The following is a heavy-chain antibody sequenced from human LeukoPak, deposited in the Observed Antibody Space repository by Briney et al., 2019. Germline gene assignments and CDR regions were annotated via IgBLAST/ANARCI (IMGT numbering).Heavy chain of an antibody. CDR2: INHSGTT. J-gene: IGHJ4*02. Sequence: SETLSLTCAVYGGSFSDYCWSWIRQPPGKGLEWIGEINHSGTTNYSPSLKSRVSISVDTSKNQSPLKLNSVTAADAAMYYCASHYSSGSYRYTGSFDSWGQGMLVNVSS. CDR1: GGSFSDYC. CDR3: ASHYSSGSYRYTGSFDS. V-gene: IGHV4-34*01. D-gene: IGHD3-16*02.